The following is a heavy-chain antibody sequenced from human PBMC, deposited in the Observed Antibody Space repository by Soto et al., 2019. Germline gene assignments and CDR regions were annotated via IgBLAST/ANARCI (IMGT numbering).Heavy chain of an antibody. Sequence: ASVKVSCKASGYTFTSYYMHWVRQAPGQGLEWMGIINPSGGSTSYAQKFQGRVTMTRDTSTSTVYMELSSLRSEDTAVYYCARFRIYGDYYYGMDVWGQGTTVTVSS. CDR1: GYTFTSYY. D-gene: IGHD4-17*01. V-gene: IGHV1-46*01. CDR3: ARFRIYGDYYYGMDV. CDR2: INPSGGST. J-gene: IGHJ6*02.